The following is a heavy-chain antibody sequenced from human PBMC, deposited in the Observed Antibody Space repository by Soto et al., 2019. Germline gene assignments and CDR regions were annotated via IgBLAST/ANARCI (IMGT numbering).Heavy chain of an antibody. CDR2: IYHSGST. J-gene: IGHJ4*02. V-gene: IGHV4-59*04. CDR3: AAGGGLPRYD. CDR1: GGSISSYY. Sequence: SETLSLTCTVSGGSISSYYWSWIRQPPGKGLEWIGYIYHSGSTYYNPSLKSRVTISVDRSKNQFSLKLSSVTAADTAVYYCAAGGGLPRYDWAQGTLVTASS. D-gene: IGHD5-12*01.